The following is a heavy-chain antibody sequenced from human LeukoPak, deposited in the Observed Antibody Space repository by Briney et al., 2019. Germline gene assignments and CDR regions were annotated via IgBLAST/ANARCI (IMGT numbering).Heavy chain of an antibody. CDR1: GFTFSSYA. J-gene: IGHJ4*02. CDR3: AKGYGGKPELFDY. Sequence: GGSLRLSCAASGFTFSSYAMSWVRQAPGKGLEWVSVISGSGGSTNYADSVKGRFTISRDNSKNTLYLQMNSLRAEDTAVYYCAKGYGGKPELFDYWGQGTLVTVSS. D-gene: IGHD4-23*01. CDR2: ISGSGGST. V-gene: IGHV3-23*01.